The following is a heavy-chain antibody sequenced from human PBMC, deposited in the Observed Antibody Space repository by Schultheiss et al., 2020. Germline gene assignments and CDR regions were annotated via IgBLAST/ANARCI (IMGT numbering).Heavy chain of an antibody. J-gene: IGHJ5*02. CDR2: INHSGNT. V-gene: IGHV4-59*12. CDR1: GGSISSYY. D-gene: IGHD4-17*01. Sequence: SQTLSLTCTVSGGSISSYYWGWIRQPPGKGLEWIGYINHSGNTNNNPSLKSRVTISVDTSKNQFSLKLSSVTAADTAVYYCARGADYGDYSSWGQGTLVTVSS. CDR3: ARGADYGDYSS.